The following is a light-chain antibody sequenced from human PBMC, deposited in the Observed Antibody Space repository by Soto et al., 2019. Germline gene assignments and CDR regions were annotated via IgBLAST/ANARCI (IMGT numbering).Light chain of an antibody. Sequence: QSVLTHPPSVSGAPGQRVTISGTGSSSNIGAGYDVHWYQQLPGTAPKLLIYTNTNRPSGVPDRFSGSKSGTSASLAITGLQAEDEADYYCQSYDISLSGYVFGTGTKLTVL. CDR2: TNT. CDR1: SSNIGAGYD. J-gene: IGLJ1*01. V-gene: IGLV1-40*01. CDR3: QSYDISLSGYV.